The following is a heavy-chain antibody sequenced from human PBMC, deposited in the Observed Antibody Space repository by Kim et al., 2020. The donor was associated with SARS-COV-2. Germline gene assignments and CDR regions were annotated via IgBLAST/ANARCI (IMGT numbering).Heavy chain of an antibody. CDR3: ARSSGGSIWYGD. J-gene: IGHJ4*02. V-gene: IGHV3-74*01. D-gene: IGHD6-13*01. Sequence: GESLRLSCAASGFTFSSYWMHWVRQAPGKGLVWVSRINSDGSSTTYADSAKGRFTISRDNANNTLYLQMNSLRVEDTAVYYCARSSGGSIWYGDWGQGTL. CDR2: INSDGSST. CDR1: GFTFSSYW.